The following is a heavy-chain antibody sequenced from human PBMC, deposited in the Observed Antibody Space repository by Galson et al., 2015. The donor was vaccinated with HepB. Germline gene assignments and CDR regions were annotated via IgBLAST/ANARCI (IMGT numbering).Heavy chain of an antibody. CDR2: INSDGSTT. J-gene: IGHJ4*02. V-gene: IGHV3-74*01. CDR1: GFTFSSYW. Sequence: SLRLSCAASGFTFSSYWMHWVRHVPGKGLVWVSRINSDGSTTTYADSVKGRFTISRDNAKTTLYLQMNGLRADDTAVYYCARSLLSSGWYSGHDYWGQGTLVTVSS. CDR3: ARSLLSSGWYSGHDY. D-gene: IGHD6-19*01.